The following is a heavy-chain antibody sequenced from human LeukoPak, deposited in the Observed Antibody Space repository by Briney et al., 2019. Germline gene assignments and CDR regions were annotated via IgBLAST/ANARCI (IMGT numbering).Heavy chain of an antibody. J-gene: IGHJ3*02. D-gene: IGHD4-17*01. CDR2: ISYDGSNK. CDR3: ARSDSGSAFDI. CDR1: GFTFSSYA. V-gene: IGHV3-30-3*01. Sequence: GGSLRLSCAASGFTFSSYAMHWVRQAPGKGLEWVAVISYDGSNKYYADSVKGRFTISRDNSKNTLYLQMNSLRAEDTAVYYCARSDSGSAFDIWGQGTMVTVSS.